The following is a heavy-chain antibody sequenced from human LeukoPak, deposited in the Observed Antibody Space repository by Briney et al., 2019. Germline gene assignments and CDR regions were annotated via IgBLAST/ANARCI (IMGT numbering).Heavy chain of an antibody. Sequence: GGSLRLSCAVSGLTFSSYAMSWVRQAPGKGLEWVSAISGSGASTYYADSVKGRFTISRDNSKNTLYLQMNSLRAEDTAVYYCAKAGIGGPAAADWFDPWGQGTLVTVSS. CDR3: AKAGIGGPAAADWFDP. J-gene: IGHJ5*02. CDR2: ISGSGAST. V-gene: IGHV3-23*01. D-gene: IGHD6-13*01. CDR1: GLTFSSYA.